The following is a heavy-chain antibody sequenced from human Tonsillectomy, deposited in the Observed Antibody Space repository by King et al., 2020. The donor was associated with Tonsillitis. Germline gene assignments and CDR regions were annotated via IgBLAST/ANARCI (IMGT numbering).Heavy chain of an antibody. V-gene: IGHV3-23*04. CDR3: AKNHPYCSSTSCYYYYYMDV. J-gene: IGHJ6*03. CDR2: LSVSGGST. Sequence: VQLVESGGGLVQPGGSLRLSCAASGFTFSSYAMSWVRQAPGKGLEWVSALSVSGGSTYYAESVKGRFTISRENSKNTLYLQMNSLRAEDTAVYYCAKNHPYCSSTSCYYYYYMDVWGKGTTVTVSS. D-gene: IGHD2-2*01. CDR1: GFTFSSYA.